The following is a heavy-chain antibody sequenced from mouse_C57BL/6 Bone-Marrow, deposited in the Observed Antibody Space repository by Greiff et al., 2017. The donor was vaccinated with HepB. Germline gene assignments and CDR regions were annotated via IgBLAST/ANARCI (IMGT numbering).Heavy chain of an antibody. CDR3: ARDKLGAGFGG. D-gene: IGHD3-3*01. CDR2: IYIGNGYT. CDR1: GYTFTSYG. V-gene: IGHV1-58*01. J-gene: IGHJ3*01. Sequence: VQLQQSGAELVRPGSSVKMSCKTSGYTFTSYGINWVKQRPGQGLEWIGYIYIGNGYTDYNEKFKGKATLTSDTSSSTAYMQLSSLTSEDSAIYYCARDKLGAGFGGRGTGALVTVS.